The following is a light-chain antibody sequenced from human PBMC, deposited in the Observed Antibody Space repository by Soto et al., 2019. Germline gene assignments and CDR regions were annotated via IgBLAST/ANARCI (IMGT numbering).Light chain of an antibody. V-gene: IGLV1-40*01. CDR2: GNS. CDR1: SSNIGSGYD. Sequence: QSVLTLPPSVSGAPGQRVTISCTGSSSNIGSGYDVHWYQQLPGTAPKLLIYGNSNRPSGVPDRFSGSKSGTSASLAITGLQAEDEAEYYCQSFDSSLSGWRVFGAGTTLTVL. J-gene: IGLJ3*02. CDR3: QSFDSSLSGWRV.